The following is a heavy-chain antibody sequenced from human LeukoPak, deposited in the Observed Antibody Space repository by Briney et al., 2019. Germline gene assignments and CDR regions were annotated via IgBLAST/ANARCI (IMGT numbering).Heavy chain of an antibody. V-gene: IGHV4-4*07. D-gene: IGHD2-15*01. J-gene: IGHJ4*02. CDR2: VFSDGAT. CDR3: ARTFCSGGNCFHFDY. CDR1: GASINSYY. Sequence: PSETLSLTSTVSGASINSYYFTWIRQPAGKGLEWIGRVFSDGATDYNPSLQSRVTMSLDTSKNQVSLKLSSVAAADTAVYYCARTFCSGGNCFHFDYWGQGTLVTVSS.